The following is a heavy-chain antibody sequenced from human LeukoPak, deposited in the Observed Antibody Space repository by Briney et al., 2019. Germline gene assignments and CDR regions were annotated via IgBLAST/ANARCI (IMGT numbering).Heavy chain of an antibody. V-gene: IGHV3-48*01. CDR1: GFTFSSYT. D-gene: IGHD1-1*01. Sequence: GGSLRLSCAASGFTFSSYTMNWVRQGPGKGLEWVSYISSGSSNIYYADSVKGRFTISRDNAKNSLYLQMNSLRAEDTATYYCARGRTSTTREFDYWGQGTLVTVSS. CDR3: ARGRTSTTREFDY. CDR2: ISSGSSNI. J-gene: IGHJ4*02.